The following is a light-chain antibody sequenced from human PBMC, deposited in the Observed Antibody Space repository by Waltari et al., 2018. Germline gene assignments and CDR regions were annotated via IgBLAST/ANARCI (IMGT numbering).Light chain of an antibody. CDR2: KVS. J-gene: IGKJ2*01. Sequence: DVVMTQSPLSLPVTLGQPASISCRSSQSLVHSDGNTFLNWFQHRPGQSPRRLIYKVSNRDVGVPDRFSGSGSGTDFTLKISRVEAEDVGVYYCMQALQTPDFGQGTKLEIK. CDR3: MQALQTPD. V-gene: IGKV2-30*02. CDR1: QSLVHSDGNTF.